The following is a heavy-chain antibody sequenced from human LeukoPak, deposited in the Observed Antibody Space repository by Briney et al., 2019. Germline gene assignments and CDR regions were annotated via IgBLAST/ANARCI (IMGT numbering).Heavy chain of an antibody. J-gene: IGHJ4*02. CDR2: IYYSGST. V-gene: IGHV4-30-4*01. D-gene: IGHD1-7*01. CDR3: ARDRVYNWNYGGSTD. Sequence: NPSQTLSLTCTVSGGSISSGDYYWSWIRQPPGKGLEWIGYIYYSGSTYYNPSLKSRVTISVDTSKNQFSLKLSSVTAADTAVYYCARDRVYNWNYGGSTDWGQGTLVTVSS. CDR1: GGSISSGDYY.